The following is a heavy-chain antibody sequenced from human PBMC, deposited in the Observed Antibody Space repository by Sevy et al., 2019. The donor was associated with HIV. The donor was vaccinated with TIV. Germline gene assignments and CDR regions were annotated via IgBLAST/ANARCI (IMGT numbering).Heavy chain of an antibody. CDR2: IIPIFGTV. J-gene: IGHJ6*02. CDR3: AITPKVFIVVVPAAIGRGYYYGTDV. CDR1: GGTFSIYA. V-gene: IGHV1-69*13. D-gene: IGHD2-2*01. Sequence: ASVKVSCKGSGGTFSIYAISWVRQAPGQGLEWMGGIIPIFGTVNYPQKFQGRVTITADESTSTAYMELSSLRSEDTAMYYCAITPKVFIVVVPAAIGRGYYYGTDVWGQGTTVTVSS.